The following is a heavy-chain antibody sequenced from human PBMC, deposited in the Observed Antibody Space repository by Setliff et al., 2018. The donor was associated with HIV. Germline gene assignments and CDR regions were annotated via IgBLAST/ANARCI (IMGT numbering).Heavy chain of an antibody. D-gene: IGHD4-17*01. CDR1: GGSISSYY. J-gene: IGHJ3*02. CDR2: IYTSGDT. V-gene: IGHV4-59*01. CDR3: ARDRPPSTVDMLGAFDR. Sequence: SETLSLTCTVSGGSISSYYWSWIRQPPGKGLEWIGYIYTSGDTNYNPSLKSRVTISADMSKNQFSLKLSSLTAADTAVYYCARDRPPSTVDMLGAFDRWVQGTMVTVSS.